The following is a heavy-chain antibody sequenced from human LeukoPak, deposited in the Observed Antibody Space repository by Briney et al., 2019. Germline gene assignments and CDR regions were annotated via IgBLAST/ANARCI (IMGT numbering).Heavy chain of an antibody. Sequence: VASVKVSCKASGYTFTGYYMHWVRQAPGQGLEWMGWINPNSGGTNYAQKFQGRVTMTRDTSISTAYMELSSLRSEDTAVYHCARGNSERQNYWGQGTLVTVSS. D-gene: IGHD1-1*01. CDR2: INPNSGGT. CDR1: GYTFTGYY. J-gene: IGHJ4*02. V-gene: IGHV1-2*02. CDR3: ARGNSERQNY.